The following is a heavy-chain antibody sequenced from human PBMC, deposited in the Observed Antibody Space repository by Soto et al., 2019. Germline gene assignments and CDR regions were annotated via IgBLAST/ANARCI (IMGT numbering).Heavy chain of an antibody. Sequence: SVKVSCKASGGTFSSYAISWVRQSPGQGLEWMGGIIPIFGTANYAQKFQGRVTITADESTSTAYMELSSLRSEDTAVYYCARDQGYCSGGSCYSYYYYGMDVWGQGTTVTVSS. J-gene: IGHJ6*02. D-gene: IGHD2-15*01. CDR2: IIPIFGTA. CDR3: ARDQGYCSGGSCYSYYYYGMDV. V-gene: IGHV1-69*13. CDR1: GGTFSSYA.